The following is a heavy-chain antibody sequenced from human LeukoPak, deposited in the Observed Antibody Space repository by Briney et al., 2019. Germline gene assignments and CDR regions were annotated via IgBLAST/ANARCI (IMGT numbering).Heavy chain of an antibody. V-gene: IGHV3-74*01. J-gene: IGHJ4*02. CDR2: INSDGIIT. CDR1: GFTFSSYW. D-gene: IGHD5-12*01. CDR3: ARVRATFSPHFDN. Sequence: GGSLRLSCAASGFTFSSYWMHWVRQAPGKGLMWVSRINSDGIITNYADSVKGRFTISRDNAKNTLYLQMNSLRAEDTAVYYCARVRATFSPHFDNWGQGTLATVSS.